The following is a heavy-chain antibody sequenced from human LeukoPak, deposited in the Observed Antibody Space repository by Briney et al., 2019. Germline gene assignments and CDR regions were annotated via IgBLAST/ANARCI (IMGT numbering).Heavy chain of an antibody. CDR1: GYTFTGYY. CDR3: ARGGITMVRGIIIIPPDDY. J-gene: IGHJ4*02. D-gene: IGHD3-10*01. Sequence: ASVTVSCKASGYTFTGYYMHWVRQAPGHGLEWMGWINPNSGGTNYAQKFQGRVTMTRDTSISTAYMEMSRLRSDDTAVYYCARGGITMVRGIIIIPPDDYWGQGTLVTVSS. V-gene: IGHV1-2*02. CDR2: INPNSGGT.